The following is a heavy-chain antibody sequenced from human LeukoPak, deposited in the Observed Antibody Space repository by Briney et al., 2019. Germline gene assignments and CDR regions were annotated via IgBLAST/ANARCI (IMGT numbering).Heavy chain of an antibody. CDR2: INHSGST. V-gene: IGHV4-34*01. Sequence: SETLSLTCAVYGGSFIGYYWSWIRQPPGKGLEWIGEINHSGSTNYNPSLKSRVTISVDTSKNQFSLKLSSVTAADTAVYYCARSARTPLNYYYYYMDVWGKGTTVTVSS. CDR1: GGSFIGYY. D-gene: IGHD6-6*01. J-gene: IGHJ6*03. CDR3: ARSARTPLNYYYYYMDV.